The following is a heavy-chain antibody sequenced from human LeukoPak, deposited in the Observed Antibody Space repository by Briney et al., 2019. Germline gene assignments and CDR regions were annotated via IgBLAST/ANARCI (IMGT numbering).Heavy chain of an antibody. CDR1: GFTFSDYY. CDR2: ISSSGSTI. Sequence: GGSLRLSCAASGFTFSDYYMSWIRQAPGKGLEWVSYISSSGSTIYYADSVKGRFTISRDNAQNSLYLPMNSLRAEDTAVYYCARGSAHRIAAHPYNWFDPWGQGTLVTVSS. V-gene: IGHV3-11*01. D-gene: IGHD6-6*01. CDR3: ARGSAHRIAAHPYNWFDP. J-gene: IGHJ5*02.